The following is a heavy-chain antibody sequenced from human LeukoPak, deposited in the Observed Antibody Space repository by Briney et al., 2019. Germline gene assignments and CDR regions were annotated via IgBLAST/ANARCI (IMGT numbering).Heavy chain of an antibody. V-gene: IGHV3-23*01. CDR1: GFTFSSYA. CDR2: ISGSGGST. D-gene: IGHD3-10*01. CDR3: AKDVVLWFGDRSYFDY. J-gene: IGHJ4*02. Sequence: GGSLRLSCAASGFTFSSYAMSWVRQAPGKGLEWVSAISGSGGSTYYADSVKGRFTISRDNSKNTLYLQMNSLRAEDTAVYYCAKDVVLWFGDRSYFDYWGQGTLVTVSS.